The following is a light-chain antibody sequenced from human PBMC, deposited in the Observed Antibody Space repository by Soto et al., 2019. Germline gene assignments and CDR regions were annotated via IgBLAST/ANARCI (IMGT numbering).Light chain of an antibody. CDR1: QSLVHSDGNTY. CDR2: KVS. V-gene: IGKV2-30*02. J-gene: IGKJ2*01. CDR3: RQGAHRPYT. Sequence: DVVMTQSPLSLPVTLGQPASVSCRSSQSLVHSDGNTYLTWFQQRPGQSPRRLIYKVSNRDSGVRDRFSGSGSGTDFTLRVSRVEAEDVGVYYCRQGAHRPYTVGQGNKLEIK.